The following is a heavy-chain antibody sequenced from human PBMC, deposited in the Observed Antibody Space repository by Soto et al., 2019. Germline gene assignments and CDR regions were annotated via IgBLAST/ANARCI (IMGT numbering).Heavy chain of an antibody. J-gene: IGHJ3*01. V-gene: IGHV1-46*01. D-gene: IGHD1-20*01. Sequence: VQLVQSGAEVKKPGASVTVSCKASGYPFSSYHINWVRQAPGQGLEWMGIIDPSRGTTDYAQKFQGRITMTRDTSTDTVHLEVSTVRSEDTALYYCARAWGYNWNQRRDAFEVWGQGTVVVVSS. CDR1: GYPFSSYH. CDR2: IDPSRGTT. CDR3: ARAWGYNWNQRRDAFEV.